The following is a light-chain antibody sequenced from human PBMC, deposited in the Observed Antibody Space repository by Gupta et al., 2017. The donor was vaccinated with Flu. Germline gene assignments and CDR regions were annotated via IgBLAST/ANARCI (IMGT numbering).Light chain of an antibody. CDR3: QQRSNWPPLT. CDR2: DSS. V-gene: IGKV3-11*01. CDR1: QSVSNY. J-gene: IGKJ4*01. Sequence: ATLFWSPGERATLSCRASQSVSNYLVCYQHKPGQAPRLLIYDSSMRATGIPARFSGSGSWTDFTLTISSLVPEDFAVYYCQQRSNWPPLTFGGGTKVEIK.